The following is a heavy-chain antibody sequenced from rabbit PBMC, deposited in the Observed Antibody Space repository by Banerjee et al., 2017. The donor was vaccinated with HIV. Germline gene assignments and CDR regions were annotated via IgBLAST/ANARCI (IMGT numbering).Heavy chain of an antibody. D-gene: IGHD1-1*01. J-gene: IGHJ2*01. CDR3: ARNYVNVFDP. CDR2: INAVTGKA. V-gene: IGHV1S45*01. Sequence: QEQLVESGGGLVKPEGSLKLSCTASGFSFSNKAVMCWVRQAPGKGLEWIACINAVTGKAVYATWAKGRFTFSKTSSTTVTLQMTSLTAADTATYFCARNYVNVFDPWGPGTLLTVS. CDR1: GFSFSNKAV.